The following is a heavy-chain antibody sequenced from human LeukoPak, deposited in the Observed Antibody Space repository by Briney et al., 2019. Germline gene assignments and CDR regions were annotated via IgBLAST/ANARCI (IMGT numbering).Heavy chain of an antibody. V-gene: IGHV1-69*05. D-gene: IGHD1-7*01. Sequence: ASVKVSCKASGCTFSSYAISWVRQAPGQGLEWMGGIIPIFGTANYAQKFQGRVTITTDESTSTAYMELSSLRSEDTAVYYCARGITGTTGYYYYYMDVWGKGTTVTVSS. CDR3: ARGITGTTGYYYYYMDV. J-gene: IGHJ6*03. CDR1: GCTFSSYA. CDR2: IIPIFGTA.